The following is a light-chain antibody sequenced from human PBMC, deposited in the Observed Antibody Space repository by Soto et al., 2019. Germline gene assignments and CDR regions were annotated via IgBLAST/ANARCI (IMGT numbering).Light chain of an antibody. V-gene: IGLV4-69*01. CDR2: VNSDGSH. CDR1: SGHSSYA. Sequence: QAVVTQSPSASASLGASVKLTCTLSSGHSSYAIAWHQQQPEKGPRYLMKVNSDGSHSKGDGIPDRFSGSSSGAERYLTISSLQSEDEADYYCQTWGTGIQVFGTGTKLTV. CDR3: QTWGTGIQV. J-gene: IGLJ1*01.